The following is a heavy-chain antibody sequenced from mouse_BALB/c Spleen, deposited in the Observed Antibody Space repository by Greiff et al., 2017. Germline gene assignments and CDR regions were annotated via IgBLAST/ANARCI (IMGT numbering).Heavy chain of an antibody. V-gene: IGHV5-17*02. CDR1: GFTFSSFG. Sequence: DVHLVESGGGLVQPGGSRKLSCAASGFTFSSFGMHWVRQAPEKGLEWVAYISSGSSTIYYADTVKGRFTISRDNPKNTLFLQMTSLRSEDTAMYYCAREDYRSFPFAYWGQGTLVTVSA. CDR2: ISSGSSTI. D-gene: IGHD2-14*01. J-gene: IGHJ3*01. CDR3: AREDYRSFPFAY.